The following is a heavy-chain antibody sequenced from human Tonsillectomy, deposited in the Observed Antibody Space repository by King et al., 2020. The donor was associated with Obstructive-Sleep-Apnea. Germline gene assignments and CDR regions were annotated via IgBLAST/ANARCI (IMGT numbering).Heavy chain of an antibody. CDR3: ARGKKFYYDSSGYPNWYFDL. V-gene: IGHV4-39*07. CDR2: IFHSGST. J-gene: IGHJ2*01. Sequence: HLQLQESGPGLVKPSETLSLTCTVSGASISSSTFYWGWIRQPPGKGLEWIGNIFHSGSTYYNPSLKSRVTISIDTSKNQVSLKLSSVTAADTAVYYCARGKKFYYDSSGYPNWYFDLWGRGTLVTVSS. CDR1: GASISSSTFY. D-gene: IGHD3-22*01.